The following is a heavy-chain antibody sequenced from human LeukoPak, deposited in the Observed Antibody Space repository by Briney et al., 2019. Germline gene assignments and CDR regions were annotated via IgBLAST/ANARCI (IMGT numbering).Heavy chain of an antibody. CDR1: GGSISSYY. CDR3: ARDGSYGVTFFDY. CDR2: IYSSGST. D-gene: IGHD5-18*01. V-gene: IGHV4-4*07. Sequence: PSETLSLTCTVSGGSISSYYWSWIRQPAGKGLEWIGRIYSSGSTNYNPSLKSRVTMSVDASKNQFSLDLSSVTAADTAVYYCARDGSYGVTFFDYWGQGTLVTVSS. J-gene: IGHJ4*02.